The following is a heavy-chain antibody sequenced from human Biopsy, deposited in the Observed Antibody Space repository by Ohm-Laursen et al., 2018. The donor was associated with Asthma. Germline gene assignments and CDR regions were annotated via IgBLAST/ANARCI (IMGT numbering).Heavy chain of an antibody. CDR1: GFTFNSYW. Sequence: SLRLSCAASGFTFNSYWMSWVRQAPGKGLEWVANIKKDGSETYYVDSVKGRFTISRDNAKNSLYLHINSLRAEDTAVYYCARGGYCTNPTCPWGRYATDVWGQGTTVTVAS. D-gene: IGHD2-8*01. CDR3: ARGGYCTNPTCPWGRYATDV. J-gene: IGHJ6*02. CDR2: IKKDGSET. V-gene: IGHV3-7*01.